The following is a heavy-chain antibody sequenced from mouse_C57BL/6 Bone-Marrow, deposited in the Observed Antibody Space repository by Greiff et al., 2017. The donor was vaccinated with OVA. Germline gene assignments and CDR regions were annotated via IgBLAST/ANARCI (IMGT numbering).Heavy chain of an antibody. CDR1: GFTFSSYG. CDR2: ISSGGSYT. D-gene: IGHD4-1*01. J-gene: IGHJ4*01. V-gene: IGHV5-6*01. CDR3: ARLELGRRVYYAMDY. Sequence: EVQLVESGGDLVKPGGSLKLSCAASGFTFSSYGMSWVRQTPDKRLEWVATISSGGSYTYYPDSVKGRFTISRDNAKNTLYLQMSSLKSEDTAMYYCARLELGRRVYYAMDYWGQGTSVTVSS.